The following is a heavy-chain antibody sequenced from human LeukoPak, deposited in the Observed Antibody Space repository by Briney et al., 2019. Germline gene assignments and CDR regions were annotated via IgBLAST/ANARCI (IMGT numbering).Heavy chain of an antibody. D-gene: IGHD6-19*01. V-gene: IGHV4-59*08. CDR2: ISYSGST. CDR1: GGSMSSYY. CDR3: ARRTVTNGWFRIDY. Sequence: SETLSLTCTVSGGSMSSYYWSWIRQPPGKGLEWIGYISYSGSTNYNSSLKGRVTMSVDTSKNQFSLRLNSVTAADTAVYYCARRTVTNGWFRIDYWGQGSLVIVSS. J-gene: IGHJ4*02.